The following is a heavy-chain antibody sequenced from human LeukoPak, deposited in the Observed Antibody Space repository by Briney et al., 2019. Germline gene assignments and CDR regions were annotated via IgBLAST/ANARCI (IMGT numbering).Heavy chain of an antibody. CDR2: INPSGGST. D-gene: IGHD2-15*01. J-gene: IGHJ3*02. V-gene: IGHV1-46*01. CDR3: ARRSGYCSGGSCYGHAFDI. Sequence: ASVKVSCKASGYTFTSYYMQWVRQAPGQGLEWMGIINPSGGSTSYAQKFQGRVTMTRDTSTSTVYMELSSLRSEDTAVYYCARRSGYCSGGSCYGHAFDIWGQGTMVTVSS. CDR1: GYTFTSYY.